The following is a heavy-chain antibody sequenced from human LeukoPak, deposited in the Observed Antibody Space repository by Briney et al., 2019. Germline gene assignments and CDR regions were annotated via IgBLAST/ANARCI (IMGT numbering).Heavy chain of an antibody. V-gene: IGHV3-21*05. CDR3: VRDPSGTHSYHTFTF. J-gene: IGHJ3*01. CDR1: GFTFSSYS. D-gene: IGHD1-26*01. CDR2: ISSGSSEV. Sequence: GGSLRLSCAASGFTFSSYSMNWVRQAPGKGLERVSYISSGSSEVYYADSVKGRFTISRDNAKSSLYLQMDSLRAEDTAVYYCVRDPSGTHSYHTFTFWGQGTMVTVSS.